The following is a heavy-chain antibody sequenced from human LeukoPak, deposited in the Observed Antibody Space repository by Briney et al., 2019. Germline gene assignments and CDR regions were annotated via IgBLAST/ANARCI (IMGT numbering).Heavy chain of an antibody. D-gene: IGHD5-24*01. Sequence: SVKVSCRASGGTFSSYAISWVRQAPGQGLEWMGGIIPIFGTANYAQKFQGRVTITTDESTSTAYMELSSLRSEDTAVYYCARGHGSYYYYMDVWGKGTTVTVSS. CDR1: GGTFSSYA. V-gene: IGHV1-69*05. CDR2: IIPIFGTA. CDR3: ARGHGSYYYYMDV. J-gene: IGHJ6*03.